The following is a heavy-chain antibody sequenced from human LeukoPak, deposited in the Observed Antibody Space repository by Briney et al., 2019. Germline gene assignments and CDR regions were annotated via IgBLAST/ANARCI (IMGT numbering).Heavy chain of an antibody. CDR2: INSDGSST. Sequence: PGGSLRLSCAASGFTFSTFWMHCVRQAPGKGLVWVSGINSDGSSTTYADSVKGRFTISRDNAKNTLYLQMNNLRAEDTAVYYCARGRYYGMDVWGQGTTVTVS. CDR3: ARGRYYGMDV. J-gene: IGHJ6*02. CDR1: GFTFSTFW. V-gene: IGHV3-74*03.